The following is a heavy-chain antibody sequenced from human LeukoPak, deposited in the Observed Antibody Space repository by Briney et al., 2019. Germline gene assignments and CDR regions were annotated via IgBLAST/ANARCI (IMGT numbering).Heavy chain of an antibody. CDR2: ITDNGAYI. V-gene: IGHV3-21*01. CDR3: AKCLRILTGYGDFDY. D-gene: IGHD3-9*01. J-gene: IGHJ4*02. Sequence: EGSLRLSCAASGFTFSSYTMNWVRQAPGKGLEWVSSITDNGAYIYYADSVKGRFTISRDNAKNSLYLQINSLRVEDTAVYYCAKCLRILTGYGDFDYWGQGTLVTVSS. CDR1: GFTFSSYT.